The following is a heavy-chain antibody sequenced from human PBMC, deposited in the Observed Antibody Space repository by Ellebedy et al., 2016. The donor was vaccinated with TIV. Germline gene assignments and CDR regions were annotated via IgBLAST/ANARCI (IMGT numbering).Heavy chain of an antibody. CDR3: ARWFGELLYVRWFDP. J-gene: IGHJ5*02. CDR2: IYFNGRT. D-gene: IGHD3-10*01. Sequence: GSLRLSCTVSGGSMTRSSSYWGWIRQPPGKGLEWLGSIYFNGRTFYNPSLKSRVTISLDTSKNQFSLKLTSVTVADTAVYYCARWFGELLYVRWFDPWGQGTLVTVSS. V-gene: IGHV4-39*01. CDR1: GGSMTRSSSY.